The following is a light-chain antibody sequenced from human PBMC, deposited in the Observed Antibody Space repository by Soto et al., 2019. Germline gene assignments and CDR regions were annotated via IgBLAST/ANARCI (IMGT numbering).Light chain of an antibody. V-gene: IGKV3-20*01. Sequence: EIVLTQSPGTLSLSPGERATLSCRASQSISSTYLAWYRQTPGQAPRLLIYAASSRATGIPDRFSGSGSGTDFTLTSRRLEPEDFAVYYCQQYYASSWTFGQGTRVEIK. CDR2: AAS. CDR1: QSISSTY. CDR3: QQYYASSWT. J-gene: IGKJ1*01.